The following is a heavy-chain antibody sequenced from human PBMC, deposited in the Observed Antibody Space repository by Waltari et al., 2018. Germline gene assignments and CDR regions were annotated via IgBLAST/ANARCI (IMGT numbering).Heavy chain of an antibody. CDR2: IIPIFGTA. V-gene: IGHV1-69*14. D-gene: IGHD1-26*01. CDR3: ATMRWERHRGAFDI. J-gene: IGHJ3*02. Sequence: QVQLVQSGAEVKKPGSSVKVSCKASGGTFSSYAISWVRQAPGQGLEWMGGIIPIFGTANYAQKFQGRVTMTEDTSTDTAYMELSSLRSEDTAVYYCATMRWERHRGAFDIWGQGTMVTVSS. CDR1: GGTFSSYA.